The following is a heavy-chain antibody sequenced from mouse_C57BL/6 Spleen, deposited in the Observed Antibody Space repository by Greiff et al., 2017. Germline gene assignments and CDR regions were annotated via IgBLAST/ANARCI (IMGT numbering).Heavy chain of an antibody. V-gene: IGHV1-52*01. CDR1: GYTFTSYW. CDR2: IDPSDSET. CDR3: ARGDFITTVVGNFDD. D-gene: IGHD1-1*01. Sequence: QVQLQQPGAELVRPGSSVKLSCKASGYTFTSYWMHWVKQRPIQGLEWIGNIDPSDSETHYNQKFKDKATLTVDKSSSTAYMQLSSLTSEDSAVYYCARGDFITTVVGNFDDWGQGTTLTVSS. J-gene: IGHJ2*01.